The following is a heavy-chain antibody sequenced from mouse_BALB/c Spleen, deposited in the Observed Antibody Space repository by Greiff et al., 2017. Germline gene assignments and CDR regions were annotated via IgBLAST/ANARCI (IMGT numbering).Heavy chain of an antibody. V-gene: IGHV1-69*02. CDR3: ARSLYYGSSYDAMDY. Sequence: QVQLQQPGAELVKPGASVKLSCKASGYTFTSYWMHWVKQRPGQGLEWIGEIDPSDSYTNYNQKFKGKATLTVDKSSSTAYMQLSSLTSEDSAVYYCARSLYYGSSYDAMDYWGQGTSVTVSS. J-gene: IGHJ4*01. D-gene: IGHD1-1*01. CDR1: GYTFTSYW. CDR2: IDPSDSYT.